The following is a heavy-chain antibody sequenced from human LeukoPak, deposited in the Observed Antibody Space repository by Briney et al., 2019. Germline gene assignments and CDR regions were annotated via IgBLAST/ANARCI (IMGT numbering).Heavy chain of an antibody. CDR1: GYSFTNYG. V-gene: IGHV1-18*01. CDR2: ISAFNGNT. Sequence: ASVKVSCKSSGYSFTNYGISWVRQASGQGLEWMGWISAFNGNTILAQSLQGRVTMTTDPSTSTAYMELRSLRSDDTAVYYCARDPPGVPGHYYNGLDVWGQRTTVTVSS. CDR3: ARDPPGVPGHYYNGLDV. D-gene: IGHD3-10*01. J-gene: IGHJ6*02.